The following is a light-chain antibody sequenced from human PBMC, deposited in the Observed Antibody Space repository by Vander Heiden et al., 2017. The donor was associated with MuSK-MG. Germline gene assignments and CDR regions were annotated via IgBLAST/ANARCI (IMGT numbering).Light chain of an antibody. CDR2: AAS. J-gene: IGKJ3*01. Sequence: DIQMTQFPSSLSASVGDRVTITCRAGQSISTYLNWYQQKPGKAPKLLIYAASSLQSGVPSRFSGSGSGTDFTLTISRLQPEDFATYYCQQSYSTPFTFGRGTKVDIK. V-gene: IGKV1-39*01. CDR3: QQSYSTPFT. CDR1: QSISTY.